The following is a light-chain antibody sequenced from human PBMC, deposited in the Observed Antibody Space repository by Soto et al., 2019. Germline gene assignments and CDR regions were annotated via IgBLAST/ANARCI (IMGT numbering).Light chain of an antibody. CDR1: SSNIGSNT. J-gene: IGLJ1*01. CDR2: SSN. V-gene: IGLV1-44*01. CDR3: ATWDDSLNGYV. Sequence: QSALTQPPSASGTPGQRVTVSCSGSSSNIGSNTVNWYQQLPGTAPTLLIFSSNQRPSGVPDRFSGSKSGTSASLAISGLQSEDESDYYCATWDDSLNGYVFGTGTKVTVL.